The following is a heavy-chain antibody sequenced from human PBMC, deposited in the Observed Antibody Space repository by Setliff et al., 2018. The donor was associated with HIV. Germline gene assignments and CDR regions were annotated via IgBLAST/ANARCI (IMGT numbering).Heavy chain of an antibody. CDR3: AKGGLNYCSSTSCYNFDY. Sequence: GESLTISCAASGFTFSSYGMHWVRQAPGKGLEWVAVIWYDGSNKYYADSVKGRFTISRDNSKNTLYLQMNSLRAEDTAVYYCAKGGLNYCSSTSCYNFDYWGQGTLVTVSS. D-gene: IGHD2-2*02. J-gene: IGHJ4*02. CDR1: GFTFSSYG. V-gene: IGHV3-33*06. CDR2: IWYDGSNK.